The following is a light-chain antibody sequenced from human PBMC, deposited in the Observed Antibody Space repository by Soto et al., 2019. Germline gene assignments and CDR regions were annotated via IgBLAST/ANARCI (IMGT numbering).Light chain of an antibody. V-gene: IGLV1-40*01. Sequence: QSVLTQPPSVSGAPGQRVTISCTGSSSNIGAGYDVHWYQQLPGTAPKLLLYGNSNRPSGVPDRFSGSKSGTSASLAITRLQAEDEADYYCQSYDSSLSGRGVFGGGTKVTVL. CDR1: SSNIGAGYD. CDR3: QSYDSSLSGRGV. J-gene: IGLJ2*01. CDR2: GNS.